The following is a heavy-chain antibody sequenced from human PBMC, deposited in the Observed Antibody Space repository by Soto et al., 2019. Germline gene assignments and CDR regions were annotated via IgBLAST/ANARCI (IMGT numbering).Heavy chain of an antibody. CDR1: GGTFSSNA. Sequence: QVQLVQSGAEVKKPGSSVKVSCKASGGTFSSNAISWVRQAPGQGLEWMGGIIPIYASPNYAQNFQGRVTVTADKATSTAYLELSRLPFADSAIYYCAVTVAGSRSPLAHWGRGTLVIVPS. D-gene: IGHD6-19*01. V-gene: IGHV1-69*06. J-gene: IGHJ4*02. CDR2: IIPIYASP. CDR3: AVTVAGSRSPLAH.